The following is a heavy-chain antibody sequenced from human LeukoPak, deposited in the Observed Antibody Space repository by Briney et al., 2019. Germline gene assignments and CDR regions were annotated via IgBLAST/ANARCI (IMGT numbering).Heavy chain of an antibody. V-gene: IGHV4-4*07. CDR1: GGSISRYY. Sequence: SETLSLTCTVSGGSISRYYWSWIRQPAGKGLEWIGRIYTSGSTNYNPSLKSRVTMSVDTSKNQFSLKLSSVTAADTAVYYCATYSSSWLGYFQHWGQGTLVTVSS. CDR3: ATYSSSWLGYFQH. D-gene: IGHD6-13*01. J-gene: IGHJ1*01. CDR2: IYTSGST.